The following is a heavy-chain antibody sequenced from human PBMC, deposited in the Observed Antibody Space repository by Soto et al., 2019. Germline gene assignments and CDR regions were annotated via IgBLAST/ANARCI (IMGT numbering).Heavy chain of an antibody. J-gene: IGHJ3*02. V-gene: IGHV3-30*18. D-gene: IGHD3-3*01. CDR1: GFTFSSYG. CDR2: ISYDGSNK. Sequence: VGSLRLSCAASGFTFSSYGMHWVRQAPGKGLEWVAVISYDGSNKYYADSVKGRFTISRDNSKNTLYLQMNSLRAEDTAVYYCAKAQGSGTGAFDIWGQGTMVTVSS. CDR3: AKAQGSGTGAFDI.